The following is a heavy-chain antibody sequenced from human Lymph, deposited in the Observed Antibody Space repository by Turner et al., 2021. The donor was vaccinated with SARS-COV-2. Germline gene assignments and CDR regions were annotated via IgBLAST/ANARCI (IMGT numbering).Heavy chain of an antibody. D-gene: IGHD3-9*01. Sequence: VQLVESGGGVVQPGRSLTLPCAASGFTFSRYAMHWVRQAPGKGLEWVAVISYDGSNKYYADSVKGRFTISRDNSKNTLYLQMNSLRAEDTAVYYCARGALTGVSYWYFDLWGRGTLVTVSS. V-gene: IGHV3-30-3*01. CDR1: GFTFSRYA. CDR3: ARGALTGVSYWYFDL. CDR2: ISYDGSNK. J-gene: IGHJ2*01.